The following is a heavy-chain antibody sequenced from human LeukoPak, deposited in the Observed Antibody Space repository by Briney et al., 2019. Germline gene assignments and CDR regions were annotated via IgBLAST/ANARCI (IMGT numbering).Heavy chain of an antibody. D-gene: IGHD3-3*01. V-gene: IGHV4-59*01. CDR2: IYYSGST. CDR3: ARVPTAYYDFNDAFDI. Sequence: SETLSLTCTVSGGSISSYYWSWIRQPPGKGLEWIGYIYYSGSTNYNPSLKSRVTISVDTSKNQFSLKLSSVTAADTAVYYCARVPTAYYDFNDAFDIWGQGTMVTVSS. J-gene: IGHJ3*02. CDR1: GGSISSYY.